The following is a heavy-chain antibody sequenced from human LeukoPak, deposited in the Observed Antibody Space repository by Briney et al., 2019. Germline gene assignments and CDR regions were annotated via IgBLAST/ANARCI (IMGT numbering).Heavy chain of an antibody. V-gene: IGHV4-39*07. CDR3: ARGGYSTPYYYYMGV. Sequence: SETLSLTCTVSGGSISSNNFYWGWIRQPPGKGLEWIGSIYYSGSTYYNPSLKSRVTISVDTSKNQFSLKMSSVTAADTAVYCCARGGYSTPYYYYMGVWGKGTTITVSS. CDR2: IYYSGST. J-gene: IGHJ6*03. D-gene: IGHD4-11*01. CDR1: GGSISSNNFY.